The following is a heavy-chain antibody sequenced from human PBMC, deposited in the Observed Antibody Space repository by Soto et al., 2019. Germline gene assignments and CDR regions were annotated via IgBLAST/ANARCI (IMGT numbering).Heavy chain of an antibody. V-gene: IGHV4-39*01. CDR3: ARHPRDDYNYGGSGIFDY. CDR2: AFYSGSS. Sequence: QLQLQESGPGLVKPSETLSLTCTVSGGSISSRSYWWAWIRQSPGKGLEWIGDAFYSGSSYYNPSLKSRVAISVDTSKNQFSLKLKSVTAADTAVYYCARHPRDDYNYGGSGIFDYWGQGTLVTVSS. J-gene: IGHJ4*02. CDR1: GGSISSRSYW. D-gene: IGHD4-4*01.